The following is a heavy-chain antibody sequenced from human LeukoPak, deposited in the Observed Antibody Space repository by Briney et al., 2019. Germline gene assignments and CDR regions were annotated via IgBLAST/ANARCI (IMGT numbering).Heavy chain of an antibody. CDR2: VYHSGGT. CDR1: SGSISSGSYS. V-gene: IGHV4-30-2*01. J-gene: IGHJ4*02. Sequence: SQTLSLTCTVSSGSISSGSYSWSWIRQPPGRGLEWVGYVYHSGGTYYNPSLKTPVTISIDRSKNQFSLKMSSVTAADTAVYYCAREGGPYRPLDYSGQGTLVTVAS. CDR3: AREGGPYRPLDY.